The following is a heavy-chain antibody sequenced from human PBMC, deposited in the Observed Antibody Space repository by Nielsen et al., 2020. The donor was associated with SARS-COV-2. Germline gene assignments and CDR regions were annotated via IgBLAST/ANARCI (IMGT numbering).Heavy chain of an antibody. D-gene: IGHD6-25*01. J-gene: IGHJ4*02. CDR1: GFTFRDYA. CDR2: TSFSSRDI. CDR3: AKPNSSRYSVKFYFHY. Sequence: GGSLRLSCAASGFTFRDYAMNWVRQAPGKGLEWVSYTSFSSRDIYYADSVKGRFTISRDNSKNTLYLHLNSLRAEDTAVYYCAKPNSSRYSVKFYFHYWGQGTRVTVSS. V-gene: IGHV3-48*01.